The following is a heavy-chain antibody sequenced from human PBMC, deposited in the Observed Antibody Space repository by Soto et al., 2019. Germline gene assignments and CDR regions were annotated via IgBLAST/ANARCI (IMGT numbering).Heavy chain of an antibody. D-gene: IGHD2-21*02. CDR2: ISTDKGNT. Sequence: ASVKVSCKASGYSFTTYGMTWVRQAPGQGLEWMGWISTDKGNTKYAQNFQSRATLTTDTSTSTAYMELRSLRSDDTAVYYCARDRDRNLDYWGQGTLVTVSS. CDR3: ARDRDRNLDY. V-gene: IGHV1-18*01. CDR1: GYSFTTYG. J-gene: IGHJ4*02.